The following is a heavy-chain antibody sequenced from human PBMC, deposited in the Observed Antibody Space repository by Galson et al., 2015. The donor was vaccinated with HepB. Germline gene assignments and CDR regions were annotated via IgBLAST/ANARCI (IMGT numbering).Heavy chain of an antibody. Sequence: SVKVSCKASGYTFNTYAMHWVRQAPGQRLEWMGWINAGNGHTIYSQKFQGRVTITRDTSASIVYMELSSLRSEDTAVYYCARVRYSSVGGDYFDYWGQGTLVTVSS. CDR2: INAGNGHT. D-gene: IGHD5-18*01. CDR3: ARVRYSSVGGDYFDY. J-gene: IGHJ4*02. CDR1: GYTFNTYA. V-gene: IGHV1-3*01.